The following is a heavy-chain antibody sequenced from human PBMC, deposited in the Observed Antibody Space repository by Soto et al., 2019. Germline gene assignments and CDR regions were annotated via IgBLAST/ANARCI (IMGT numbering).Heavy chain of an antibody. CDR1: GGSISSGGYS. CDR3: ARGADSSSNYYYYGMDV. D-gene: IGHD6-6*01. J-gene: IGHJ6*02. V-gene: IGHV4-30-2*01. Sequence: TSETLSLTCGVSGGSISSGGYSWSWIRQPPGKGLEWIGYIYHSGTTYYNPSLKSRVAISVDRSKNQFSLKLNSVTAADTAVYYCARGADSSSNYYYYGMDVWGQGTTVTVSS. CDR2: IYHSGTT.